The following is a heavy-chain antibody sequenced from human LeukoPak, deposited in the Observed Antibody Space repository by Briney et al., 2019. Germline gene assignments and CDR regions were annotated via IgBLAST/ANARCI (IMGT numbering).Heavy chain of an antibody. V-gene: IGHV1-8*01. J-gene: IGHJ6*02. CDR3: ARGYGSGRQMLYYYYYYGMDV. Sequence: ASVKVSCKASGYTFTSYDINWVRQATGQGLEWMGWMNPNSGNTDYAQKFQGRVTMTRNTSISTAYMELSSLRSEDTAVYYCARGYGSGRQMLYYYYYYGMDVWGQGTTVTVSS. CDR1: GYTFTSYD. D-gene: IGHD3-10*01. CDR2: MNPNSGNT.